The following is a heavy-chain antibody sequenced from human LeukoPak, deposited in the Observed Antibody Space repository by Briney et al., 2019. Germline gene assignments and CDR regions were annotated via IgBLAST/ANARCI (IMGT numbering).Heavy chain of an antibody. J-gene: IGHJ3*02. Sequence: GGSLRLSCAASGFNLNTYDMNWVRQAPGKGLEWLSFIHKTSSPIYYADSVKGRLTISRDNAKNSLYLQLNSLRDEDTAVYYCVRDRAGGAFDIWGQGTMVTVSS. D-gene: IGHD3-16*01. CDR1: GFNLNTYD. CDR3: VRDRAGGAFDI. V-gene: IGHV3-48*02. CDR2: IHKTSSPI.